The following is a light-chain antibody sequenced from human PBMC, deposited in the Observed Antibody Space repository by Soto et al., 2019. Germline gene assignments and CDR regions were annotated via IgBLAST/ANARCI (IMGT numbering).Light chain of an antibody. V-gene: IGKV3-20*01. CDR3: QQYSSPPRT. CDR1: QSVSSY. J-gene: IGKJ1*01. CDR2: GAS. Sequence: EIVLTQSPGCLSLSPGERATISCRASQSVSSYLAWYQQKRGQAPRLIISGASSRATGFPDRFSGSGSGTDLSLTISRLEPEDSALYYCQQYSSPPRTFGQGTKVEIK.